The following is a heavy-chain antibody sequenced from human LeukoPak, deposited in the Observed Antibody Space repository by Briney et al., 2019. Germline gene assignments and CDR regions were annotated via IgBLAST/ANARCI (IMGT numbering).Heavy chain of an antibody. CDR1: GFTVSSNY. CDR3: ARSLYYYDSSGLHFDY. CDR2: IYSGGST. V-gene: IGHV3-53*01. J-gene: IGHJ4*02. D-gene: IGHD3-22*01. Sequence: PGGSLRLSCAASGFTVSSNYMSWVRQAPGKGLEWVSVIYSGGSTYYADSVKGRFTISRDNSKNTLYLQMNSLRAEDTAVYYCARSLYYYDSSGLHFDYWGQGTLVTVSS.